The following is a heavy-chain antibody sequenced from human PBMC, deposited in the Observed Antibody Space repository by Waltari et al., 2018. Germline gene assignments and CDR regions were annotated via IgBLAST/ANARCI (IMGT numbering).Heavy chain of an antibody. CDR3: ARDRFRELLVAPEAFDI. CDR2: IIPIFGTA. Sequence: QVQLVQSGAEVKKPGSSVKVSCKASGGTFSSYAISWGRQAPGQGLEWMGRIIPIFGTANYAQKCQGRVTITAEKSTSTAYMELSSLRSEDTAVYYCARDRFRELLVAPEAFDIWGQGTMVTVSS. D-gene: IGHD3-10*01. J-gene: IGHJ3*02. CDR1: GGTFSSYA. V-gene: IGHV1-69*08.